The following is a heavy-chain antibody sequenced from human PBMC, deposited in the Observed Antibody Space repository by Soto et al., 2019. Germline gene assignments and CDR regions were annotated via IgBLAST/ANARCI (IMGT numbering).Heavy chain of an antibody. CDR2: ISYDGSNK. D-gene: IGHD6-19*01. Sequence: ESGGGVVQPGRSLRLSCAASGFTFSSYAMHWVRQAPGKGLEWVAVISYDGSNKYYADSVKGRFTISRDNSKNTLYLQMNSLRAEDTAVYYCARDYRQWLVNYYGMDVWGQGTTVTVSS. V-gene: IGHV3-30-3*01. CDR1: GFTFSSYA. CDR3: ARDYRQWLVNYYGMDV. J-gene: IGHJ6*02.